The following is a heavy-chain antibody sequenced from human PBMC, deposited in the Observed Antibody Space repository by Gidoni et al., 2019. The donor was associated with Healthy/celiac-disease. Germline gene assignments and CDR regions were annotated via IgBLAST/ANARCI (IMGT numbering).Heavy chain of an antibody. D-gene: IGHD5-12*01. CDR2: IYHSGST. J-gene: IGHJ4*02. CDR1: GGSISSGGYS. V-gene: IGHV4-30-2*01. Sequence: QLQLQESGSGLVKPSQTLSLTCAVSGGSISSGGYSWSWIRQPPGRGLEWIGYIYHSGSTYYNPSLKSRVTISVDRSKNQFSLKLSSVTAADTAVYYCASGYSGSDHNYFDYWGQGTLVTVSS. CDR3: ASGYSGSDHNYFDY.